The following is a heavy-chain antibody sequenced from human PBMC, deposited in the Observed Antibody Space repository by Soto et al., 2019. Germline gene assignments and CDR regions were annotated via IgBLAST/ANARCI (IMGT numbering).Heavy chain of an antibody. Sequence: GGSLRLSCAASGVTFSSYDMHWVRQATGKGLEWVSAIGTAGDTYYPGSVKGRFTISRENAKNSLYLQMNSLRAEDTAVYYCARGGRYCSGGSCYSFYGMDVWGQGTTVTVSS. CDR2: IGTAGDT. V-gene: IGHV3-13*01. J-gene: IGHJ6*02. CDR3: ARGGRYCSGGSCYSFYGMDV. D-gene: IGHD2-15*01. CDR1: GVTFSSYD.